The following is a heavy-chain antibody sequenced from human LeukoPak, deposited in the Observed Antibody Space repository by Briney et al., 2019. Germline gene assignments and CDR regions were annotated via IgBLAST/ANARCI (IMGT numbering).Heavy chain of an antibody. CDR2: IIPIFGTA. V-gene: IGHV1-69*13. J-gene: IGHJ6*02. CDR3: ARVETARTVTTQGTYYYGMDV. D-gene: IGHD4-17*01. Sequence: ASVKVSCKASGYTFTSYYMHWVRQAPGQGLEWMGGIIPIFGTANYAQKFQGRVTITADESTSTAYMELSSLRSEDTAVYYCARVETARTVTTQGTYYYGMDVWGQGTTVTVSS. CDR1: GYTFTSYY.